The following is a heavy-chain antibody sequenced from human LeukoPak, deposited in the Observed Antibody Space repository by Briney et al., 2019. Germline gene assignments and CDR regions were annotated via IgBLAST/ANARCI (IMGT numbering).Heavy chain of an antibody. V-gene: IGHV4-39*07. CDR3: ARADPLYYYGMDV. CDR2: IYYSGST. J-gene: IGHJ6*02. Sequence: SETLSLTCTVSGGSISSSSYYWGWIRQPPGKGLEWIGSIYYSGSTYYNPSLKSRVTISVDTSKNQFSLKLSSVTAADTAVYYCARADPLYYYGMDVWGQGTTVTVSS. CDR1: GGSISSSSYY.